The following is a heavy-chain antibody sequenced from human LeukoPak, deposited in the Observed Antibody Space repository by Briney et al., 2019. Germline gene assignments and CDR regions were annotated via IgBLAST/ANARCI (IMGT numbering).Heavy chain of an antibody. Sequence: ASVKVSCKASGYTFAGYYMHWVRQAPGQGLEWMGRINPNSGGKNYAQKFQRRVTMNRDTYISTAYMEMSRLRSDDTAVYYCARVISSWIGWVLGDYWGQGTLATVSS. CDR1: GYTFAGYY. V-gene: IGHV1-2*06. CDR2: INPNSGGK. J-gene: IGHJ4*02. D-gene: IGHD6-19*01. CDR3: ARVISSWIGWVLGDY.